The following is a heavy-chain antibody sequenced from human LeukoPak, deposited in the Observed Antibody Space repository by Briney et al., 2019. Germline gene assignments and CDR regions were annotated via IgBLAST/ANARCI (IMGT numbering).Heavy chain of an antibody. D-gene: IGHD3-22*01. J-gene: IGHJ4*02. V-gene: IGHV3-48*04. CDR1: GFTFSSYS. Sequence: GGSLRLSCAASGFTFSSYSMKWVRQAPGKGLEWVSYISSSSSTIYYADSVKGRFTISRDNAKNSLYLQMNSLRVEDTAVYYCARAKTTYYYDSSSGYWGQGTPVTVSS. CDR3: ARAKTTYYYDSSSGY. CDR2: ISSSSSTI.